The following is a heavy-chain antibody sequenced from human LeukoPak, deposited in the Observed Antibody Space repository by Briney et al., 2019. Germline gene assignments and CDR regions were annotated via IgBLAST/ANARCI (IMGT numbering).Heavy chain of an antibody. CDR2: IYHSGST. CDR1: GGSISSGGYS. J-gene: IGHJ6*02. Sequence: SQTLSLTCAVSGGSISSGGYSWSWIRQPPGKGLEWIGYIYHSGSTYYNPSLRSRVTISVDRSKNQFSLKLSSVTAADTAVYYCARVNYDFWSGYGMDVWGQGTTVTVSS. CDR3: ARVNYDFWSGYGMDV. V-gene: IGHV4-30-2*01. D-gene: IGHD3-3*01.